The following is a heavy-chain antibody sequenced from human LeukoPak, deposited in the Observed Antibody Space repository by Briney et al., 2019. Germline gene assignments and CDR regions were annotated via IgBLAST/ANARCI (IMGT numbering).Heavy chain of an antibody. D-gene: IGHD3-9*01. J-gene: IGHJ4*02. Sequence: GGSLRLSCAASGFTFSSYSMNWVRQAPGKGLEWVSYISSSSSTIYYADSVKGRFTISRDNAKNSLYLQMNSLRAEDTAVYYCARDFTYYDILTGYYPPPLDYWGQGTLVTVSS. V-gene: IGHV3-48*01. CDR2: ISSSSSTI. CDR1: GFTFSSYS. CDR3: ARDFTYYDILTGYYPPPLDY.